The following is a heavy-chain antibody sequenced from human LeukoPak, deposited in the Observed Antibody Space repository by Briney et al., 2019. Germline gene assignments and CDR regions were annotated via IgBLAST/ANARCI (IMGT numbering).Heavy chain of an antibody. CDR2: IYYSGST. CDR3: ARQYFDWSEWSYYYYMDV. V-gene: IGHV4-39*01. J-gene: IGHJ6*03. Sequence: SETLSLTCTVSGGSISSSSYYWGWIRQPPGKGLEWIGSIYYSGSTYYNPSLKSRVTISVDTSKNQLSLKLSSVTAADTAVYYCARQYFDWSEWSYYYYMDVWGKGTTVTVSS. D-gene: IGHD3-9*01. CDR1: GGSISSSSYY.